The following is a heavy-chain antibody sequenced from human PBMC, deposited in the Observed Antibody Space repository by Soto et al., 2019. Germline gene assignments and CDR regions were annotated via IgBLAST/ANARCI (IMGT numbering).Heavy chain of an antibody. D-gene: IGHD1-26*01. CDR3: AVAYSGTYYGHLDP. CDR2: FDPEDGEA. CDR1: GDSLTDLS. V-gene: IGHV1-24*01. J-gene: IGHJ5*02. Sequence: QVQLVQSGAEVKRPGASVKVSCKVSGDSLTDLSIHWVRQAPGKGLEYMGGFDPEDGEAMYAQNFQGRVTMTEDTSTDTSYMELTSLTSDDTAVYYCAVAYSGTYYGHLDPWGQGTLVTVSA.